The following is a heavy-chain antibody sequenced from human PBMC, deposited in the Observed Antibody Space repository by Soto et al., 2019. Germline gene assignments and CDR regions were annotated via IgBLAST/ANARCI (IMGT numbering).Heavy chain of an antibody. V-gene: IGHV4-31*03. Sequence: QVQLQESGPGLVKPSQTLSLTCTVSGGSISSGGYYWSWLRQHPGKGLEWIGYIFDSGTTYYNPSLKSRVTISVDPSKSQFSLRLTSVTATDTAVYYRASQASGWYPDYWGQGTLVTVSS. CDR2: IFDSGTT. CDR3: ASQASGWYPDY. D-gene: IGHD6-19*01. J-gene: IGHJ4*02. CDR1: GGSISSGGYY.